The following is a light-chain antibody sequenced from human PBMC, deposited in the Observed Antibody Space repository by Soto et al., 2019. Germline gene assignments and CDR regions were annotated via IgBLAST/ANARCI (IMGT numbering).Light chain of an antibody. CDR2: DDT. J-gene: IGLJ2*01. CDR3: QVWDSNNEHEAI. V-gene: IGLV3-21*02. Sequence: SYELTQPPSLSVSPGQTARISCEEDNIESKSVHWYQQMPGQAPVLVVFDDTDRPSGVPERFSGSNSGNTATLTIIRVEAGDEADYYCQVWDSNNEHEAIVGGGTKLTVL. CDR1: NIESKS.